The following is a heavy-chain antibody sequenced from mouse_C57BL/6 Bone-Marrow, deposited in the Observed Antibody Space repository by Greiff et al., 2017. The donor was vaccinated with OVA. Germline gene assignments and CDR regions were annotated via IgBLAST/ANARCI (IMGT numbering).Heavy chain of an antibody. D-gene: IGHD2-5*01. CDR3: ARTYYSNSWYFDV. CDR2: IHPNSGST. V-gene: IGHV1-64*01. J-gene: IGHJ1*03. Sequence: VQLQQPGAELVKPGASVKMSCKASGYTFTSYWITWVKQRPGQGLEWIGMIHPNSGSTNYNEKFKSKATLTVDKSSSTAYMQLSSLTSEDSAVYYCARTYYSNSWYFDVWGTGTTVTVSS. CDR1: GYTFTSYW.